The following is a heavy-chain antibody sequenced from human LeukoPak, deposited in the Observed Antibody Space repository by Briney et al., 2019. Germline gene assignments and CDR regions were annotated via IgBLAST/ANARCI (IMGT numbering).Heavy chain of an antibody. CDR2: IYYSGST. V-gene: IGHV4-39*07. Sequence: PSETLSLTCTVSGGSISSSSYYWGWIRQPPGKGLEWIGSIYYSGSTYYNPSLKSRVTISVDTSKNQFSLKLSSVTAADTAVYYCAREVQYGFGEPYNWFDPWGQGTLVTVSS. CDR3: AREVQYGFGEPYNWFDP. D-gene: IGHD3-10*01. J-gene: IGHJ5*02. CDR1: GGSISSSSYY.